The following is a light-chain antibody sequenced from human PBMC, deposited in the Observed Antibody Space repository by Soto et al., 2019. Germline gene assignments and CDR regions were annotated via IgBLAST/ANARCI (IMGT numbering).Light chain of an antibody. CDR2: DAS. Sequence: EIVLTQSPGTLSLSPGERATLFCRASQSVSSNYLAWFQQKPGQAPRLLIYDASGRATGIPDRFSGSGSGTDFNLTISRLEPEDFAVYYCQQFGSSVTFGPGTKVDIK. CDR3: QQFGSSVT. J-gene: IGKJ3*01. CDR1: QSVSSNY. V-gene: IGKV3-20*01.